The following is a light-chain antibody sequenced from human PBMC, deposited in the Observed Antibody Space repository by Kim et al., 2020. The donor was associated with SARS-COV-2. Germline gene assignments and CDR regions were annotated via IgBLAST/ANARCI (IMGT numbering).Light chain of an antibody. J-gene: IGLJ3*02. V-gene: IGLV3-19*01. CDR2: GKN. CDR1: SLRSYY. Sequence: SSELTQDPAVSVALGQTVRITCQGDSLRSYYASWYQQKPGQSPVLIIYGKNNRTSVIPDRFSGSSSGNTASLTITGAQAEDEADYYCNSRNSSGNHWVFGGGTKLSVL. CDR3: NSRNSSGNHWV.